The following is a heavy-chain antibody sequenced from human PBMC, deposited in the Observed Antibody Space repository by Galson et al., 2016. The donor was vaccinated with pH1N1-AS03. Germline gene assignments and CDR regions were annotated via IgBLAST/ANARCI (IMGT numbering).Heavy chain of an antibody. V-gene: IGHV3-15*01. CDR2: IKSKTDGETT. CDR3: ATDSRGGSYYGVS. D-gene: IGHD1-26*01. Sequence: PAMSLRLSCAASGFSFSNAGMSWVRQAPGKGLEWVGRIKSKTDGETTDYAAPVKGRFTISRDDSQNTLYLQMNNLKTEDTGLYYCATDSRGGSYYGVSWGHGTLVTVSS. J-gene: IGHJ5*01. CDR1: GFSFSNAG.